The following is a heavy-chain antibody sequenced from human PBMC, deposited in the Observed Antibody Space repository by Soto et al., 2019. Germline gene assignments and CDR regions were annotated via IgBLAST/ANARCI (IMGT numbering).Heavy chain of an antibody. CDR3: ATNPYFPPNYYYYMDV. J-gene: IGHJ6*03. V-gene: IGHV1-69*02. CDR2: IIPILGIA. D-gene: IGHD3-9*01. Sequence: QVQLVQSGAEVKKPGSSVKVSCKASGGTFSSYTISRVRQAPGQGLEWMGRIIPILGIANYAQKFQGRVTITADKSTSTAYMELSSLRSEDTAVYYCATNPYFPPNYYYYMDVWGKGTTVTVSS. CDR1: GGTFSSYT.